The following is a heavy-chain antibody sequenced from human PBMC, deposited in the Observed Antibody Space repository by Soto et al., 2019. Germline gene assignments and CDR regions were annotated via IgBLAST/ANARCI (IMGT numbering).Heavy chain of an antibody. CDR1: GGSISSSSYY. J-gene: IGHJ4*02. CDR3: ARLESYCSSTSCYAYFDY. CDR2: IYYSGST. Sequence: LTCTVSGGSISSSSYYWGWIRQPPGKGLEWIGSIYYSGSTYYNPSLKSRVTISVDTSKNQFSLKLSSVTAADTAVYYCARLESYCSSTSCYAYFDYWGQGTLVTVSS. D-gene: IGHD2-2*01. V-gene: IGHV4-39*01.